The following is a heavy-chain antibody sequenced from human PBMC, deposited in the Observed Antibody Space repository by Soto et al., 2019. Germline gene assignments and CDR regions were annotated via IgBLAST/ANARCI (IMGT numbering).Heavy chain of an antibody. CDR3: ARRLYYDSSGFEGGGMDV. D-gene: IGHD3-22*01. CDR1: GGSINSAGYY. CDR2: IFYSGSA. Sequence: PSETLSLTCAVSGGSINSAGYYWSWIRHHPGKGLEWIGYIFYSGSAYYNPSLKSRVTISVDTSKNQFSLKLSSVTAADTAVYYCARRLYYDSSGFEGGGMDVWGQGTTVTVSS. V-gene: IGHV4-31*11. J-gene: IGHJ6*02.